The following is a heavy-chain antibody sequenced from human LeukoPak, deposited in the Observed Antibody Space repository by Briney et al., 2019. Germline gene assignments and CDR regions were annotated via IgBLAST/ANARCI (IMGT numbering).Heavy chain of an antibody. CDR3: ARPPFSSSWYYFDY. V-gene: IGHV3-23*01. J-gene: IGHJ4*02. D-gene: IGHD6-13*01. Sequence: GGSLRLSCAASGFTFSSYAMSWVRQAPGKGLQWVSAISGSGANTYYADSVKGRFTISRDSSKSTLYLQMNSLRAEDTAVYYCARPPFSSSWYYFDYWGQGTLVTVSS. CDR1: GFTFSSYA. CDR2: ISGSGANT.